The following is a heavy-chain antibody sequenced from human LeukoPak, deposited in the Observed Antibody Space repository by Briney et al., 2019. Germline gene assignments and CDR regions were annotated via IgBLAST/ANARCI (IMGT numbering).Heavy chain of an antibody. D-gene: IGHD3-10*01. Sequence: ASVKVSCKASGYTFTSYGISWVRQAPGQGLEWMGWISAYNGNTNYAQKLQGRVTMTTDTSTSTAYMELRSLRSDDTAVYYCARDRMITMVRENYYYYYGMDVWGQGTTVTVSS. CDR3: ARDRMITMVRENYYYYYGMDV. CDR1: GYTFTSYG. CDR2: ISAYNGNT. V-gene: IGHV1-18*01. J-gene: IGHJ6*02.